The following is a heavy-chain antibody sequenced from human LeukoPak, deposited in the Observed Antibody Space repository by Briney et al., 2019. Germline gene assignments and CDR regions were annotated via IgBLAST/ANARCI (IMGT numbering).Heavy chain of an antibody. J-gene: IGHJ6*03. D-gene: IGHD2-2*01. CDR3: ARVIVVVPAARASPGVYYMDV. CDR2: IYTSGST. V-gene: IGHV4-61*02. CDR1: GGSISSGSYY. Sequence: SETPSLTCTVSGGSISSGSYYWSWIRQPAGKGLEWIGRIYTSGSTNYNPSLKSRVTISVDTSKNQFSLKLSSVTAADTAVYYCARVIVVVPAARASPGVYYMDVWGKGTTVTVSS.